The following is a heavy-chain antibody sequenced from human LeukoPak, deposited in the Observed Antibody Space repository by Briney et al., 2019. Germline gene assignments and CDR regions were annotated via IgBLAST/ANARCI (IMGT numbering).Heavy chain of an antibody. CDR1: GYTFTNYY. V-gene: IGHV1-46*01. D-gene: IGHD1-20*01. J-gene: IGHJ4*02. CDR2: INPRGGST. CDR3: ARTYNWNDGYFDY. Sequence: ASVKVSCKASGYTFTNYYMHWVRQAPGQGLEWMGIINPRGGSTSYTQKSQGRVPMTRATSTSTVYMELSSLRSGDTAVYYCARTYNWNDGYFDYWGQGTLVTVSS.